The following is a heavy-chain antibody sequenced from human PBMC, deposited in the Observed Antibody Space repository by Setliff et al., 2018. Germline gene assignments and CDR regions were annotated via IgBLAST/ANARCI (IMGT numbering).Heavy chain of an antibody. J-gene: IGHJ6*03. D-gene: IGHD6-6*01. V-gene: IGHV7-4-1*02. CDR3: ARGEYTSLPSGVYYHMDV. Sequence: ASVKVSCKAPEYTFTRYTMHWVRQAPGQGLEWMGWINTNTGTPSYAPGFTGRFVFSLDTSVSTTYPQISSLKAEDTAVYYCARGEYTSLPSGVYYHMDVWGKGTTVTVSS. CDR1: EYTFTRYT. CDR2: INTNTGTP.